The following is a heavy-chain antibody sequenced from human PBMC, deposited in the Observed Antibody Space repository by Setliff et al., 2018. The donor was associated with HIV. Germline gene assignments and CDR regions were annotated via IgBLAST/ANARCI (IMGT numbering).Heavy chain of an antibody. CDR2: IYTSGST. D-gene: IGHD2-21*02. CDR3: ARTTFFGEVTMGEDY. V-gene: IGHV4-4*07. CDR1: GGSISSYY. Sequence: ETLSLTCTVSGGSISSYYWSWIRQPAGKGLEWIGRIYTSGSTNYNPSLKSRVTMSVDTSKNQFSLKLSSVTAADTAVYYCARTTFFGEVTMGEDYWGQGSLVTVSS. J-gene: IGHJ4*02.